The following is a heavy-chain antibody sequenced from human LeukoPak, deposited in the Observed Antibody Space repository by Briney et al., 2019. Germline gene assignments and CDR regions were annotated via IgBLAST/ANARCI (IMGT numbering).Heavy chain of an antibody. CDR3: AKELIDYGDYPNEVFDY. Sequence: PGGSLRLSCAASGFTFNSYAMSWVRQAPGKGLEWVSTISGSGVSTYYADSVKGRFTISRDNSKNTLYLQMNSLRAEDTAVYYCAKELIDYGDYPNEVFDYWGQGTLVTVSS. CDR1: GFTFNSYA. D-gene: IGHD4-17*01. V-gene: IGHV3-23*01. CDR2: ISGSGVST. J-gene: IGHJ4*02.